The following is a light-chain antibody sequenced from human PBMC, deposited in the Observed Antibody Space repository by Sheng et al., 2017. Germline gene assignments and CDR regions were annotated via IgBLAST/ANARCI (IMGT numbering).Light chain of an antibody. Sequence: EIVLTQSPSTLSLSPGDRATLSCRASQSVSSSYLAWYQQKPGQAPRLLIYDASSRATGIPDRFSGSGSGTDFTLTISRLEPEDFAVYHCQQYGTFPLSFGGGTKVEI. CDR3: QQYGTFPLS. CDR1: QSVSSSY. CDR2: DAS. J-gene: IGKJ4*01. V-gene: IGKV3-20*01.